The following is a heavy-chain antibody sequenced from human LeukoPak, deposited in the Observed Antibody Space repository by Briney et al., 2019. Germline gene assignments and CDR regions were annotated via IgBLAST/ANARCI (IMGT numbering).Heavy chain of an antibody. CDR2: ISYDGSNK. CDR1: GFTFSSYG. J-gene: IGHJ4*02. D-gene: IGHD1-26*01. CDR3: ATDVGAEQPLDY. Sequence: GGSLRLSCAASGFTFSSYGMHWVRQAPGKGLEWVAVISYDGSNKYYADSVKGRFTISRDNSKNTLYLQMNSLRAEDTAVYYCATDVGAEQPLDYWAREPWSPSPQ. V-gene: IGHV3-30*03.